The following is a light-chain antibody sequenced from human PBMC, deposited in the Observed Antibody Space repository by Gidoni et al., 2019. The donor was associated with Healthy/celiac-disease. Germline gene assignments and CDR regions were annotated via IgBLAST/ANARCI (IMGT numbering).Light chain of an antibody. CDR3: QQYYSTPWT. V-gene: IGKV4-1*01. CDR2: WAS. Sequence: DIVMTQSPDSLAVSLGERATINCKSSTSVLYSSNNKYYLAWYQQKPGHPPKLLIYWASTRESGVPDLISGSGSGTFFPLTSSSLHAEDVAVYYCQQYYSTPWTFGQGTKVEIK. J-gene: IGKJ1*01. CDR1: TSVLYSSNNKYY.